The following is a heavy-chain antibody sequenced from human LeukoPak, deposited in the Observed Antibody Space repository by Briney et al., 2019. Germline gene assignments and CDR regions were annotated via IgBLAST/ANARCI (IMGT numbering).Heavy chain of an antibody. J-gene: IGHJ4*02. Sequence: PGGSPRLSCSASGFTFSRYAMHWVRQAPGKGLEYVSGINDNGGRTHYGGSVKGRFSISRDNSKNTLHLQMSTLRAEDTALYYCVKDVGGSYAFDYWGQGILVTVAS. CDR3: VKDVGGSYAFDY. V-gene: IGHV3-64D*09. CDR1: GFTFSRYA. CDR2: INDNGGRT. D-gene: IGHD1-26*01.